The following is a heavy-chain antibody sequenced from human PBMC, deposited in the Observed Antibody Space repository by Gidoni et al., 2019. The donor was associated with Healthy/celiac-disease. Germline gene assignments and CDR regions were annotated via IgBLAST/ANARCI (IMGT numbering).Heavy chain of an antibody. CDR2: IYYSGST. D-gene: IGHD2-2*01. CDR3: ARRTLDGYCSSTSCYSSPWFDP. J-gene: IGHJ5*02. CDR1: GGSISSSSYY. Sequence: QLQLQESGPGLVKPSETLSLTCTVSGGSISSSSYYWGWIRQPPGKGLEWIGSIYYSGSTYYNPSLKSRVTISVDTSKNQFSLKLSSVTAADTAVYYCARRTLDGYCSSTSCYSSPWFDPWGQGTLVTVSS. V-gene: IGHV4-39*01.